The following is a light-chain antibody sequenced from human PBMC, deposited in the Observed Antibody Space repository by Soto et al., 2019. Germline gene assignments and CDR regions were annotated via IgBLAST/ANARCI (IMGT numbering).Light chain of an antibody. CDR1: SSDVGGYNY. CDR3: SSYTSINSYV. CDR2: YVS. Sequence: QSALTQPASVSGSPGQSITIYCTGTSSDVGGYNYVSWYQQHPGKAPKLMIYYVSHRPSGVSNRFSGSKSGNTASLTISGLQAEDEADYYCSSYTSINSYVFGTGTKLTVL. V-gene: IGLV2-14*03. J-gene: IGLJ1*01.